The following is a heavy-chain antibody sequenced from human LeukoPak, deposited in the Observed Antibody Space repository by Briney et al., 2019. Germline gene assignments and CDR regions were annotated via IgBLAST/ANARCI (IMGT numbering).Heavy chain of an antibody. V-gene: IGHV3-23*01. CDR1: GFILRNYA. J-gene: IGHJ4*02. CDR3: AKWEDYDILTGYYFYDF. D-gene: IGHD3-9*01. CDR2: ITGSGDTT. Sequence: PGASLRLSCAASGFILRNYAMRWVRPAPGKRLEWVSAITGSGDTTYYAGSGKGRFTISRDNSNNTLYVEMNTLRAEDTAVYYLAKWEDYDILTGYYFYDFWGQGTWSPSP.